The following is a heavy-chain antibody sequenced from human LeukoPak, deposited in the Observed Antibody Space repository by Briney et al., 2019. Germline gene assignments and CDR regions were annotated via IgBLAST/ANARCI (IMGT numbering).Heavy chain of an antibody. CDR1: GYTFTGYY. Sequence: GASVKVSCKASGYTFTGYYMHWVRQAPGQGLEWMGWINPNSGGTNYAQKFQGRVTMTRDTSISTAYMELSRLRSDDTAVYYCARGAYYYDSSGYLLGRAFDIWGQGTMVIVSS. D-gene: IGHD3-22*01. V-gene: IGHV1-2*02. CDR3: ARGAYYYDSSGYLLGRAFDI. CDR2: INPNSGGT. J-gene: IGHJ3*02.